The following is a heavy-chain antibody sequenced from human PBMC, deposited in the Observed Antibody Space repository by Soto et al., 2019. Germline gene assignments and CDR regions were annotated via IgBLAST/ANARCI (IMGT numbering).Heavy chain of an antibody. J-gene: IGHJ4*02. V-gene: IGHV3-11*01. CDR3: ARDLGYYDSSGYFDS. CDR1: GFTFSDYC. Sequence: GGSLRLSCAASGFTFSDYCMSLIRQAPGKGLEWVSYISSSGSIIYYADSVKGRFTISRDNAKNSLYLQMNSLRAEDTAVYYCARDLGYYDSSGYFDSWGQGTMVTVSS. D-gene: IGHD3-22*01. CDR2: ISSSGSII.